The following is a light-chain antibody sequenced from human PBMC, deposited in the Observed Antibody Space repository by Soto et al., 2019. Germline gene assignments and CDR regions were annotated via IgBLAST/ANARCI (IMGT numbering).Light chain of an antibody. V-gene: IGKV1-5*03. CDR1: QSISSY. CDR3: QHYNSYSEA. CDR2: KAS. J-gene: IGKJ1*01. Sequence: DIQMTQSPSYRSASVGDRFTITFRSSQSISSYLNWYQQKPGKAPKLLIYKASTLKSGVPSRFSGSGSGTEFTLTISSLQPDDFATYCCQHYNSYSEAFGQGTKVDIK.